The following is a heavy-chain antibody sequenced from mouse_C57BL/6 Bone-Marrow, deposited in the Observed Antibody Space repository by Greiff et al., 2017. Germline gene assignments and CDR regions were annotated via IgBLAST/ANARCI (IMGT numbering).Heavy chain of an antibody. D-gene: IGHD2-1*01. CDR2: IYPGAGDT. Sequence: VQLQQSGPELVKPGASVKISCKASGYAFSSSWMNWVKQRPGKGLEWIGRIYPGAGDTNYNGKFKGKATLTADKSSSTAYMQLSSLTSEDSAVYFCASRLRFAYWGQGTLVTVSA. CDR1: GYAFSSSW. J-gene: IGHJ3*01. V-gene: IGHV1-82*01. CDR3: ASRLRFAY.